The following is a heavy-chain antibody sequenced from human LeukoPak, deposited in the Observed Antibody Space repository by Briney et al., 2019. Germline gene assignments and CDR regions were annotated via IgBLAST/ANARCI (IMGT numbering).Heavy chain of an antibody. CDR2: INAVDANT. V-gene: IGHV3-23*01. Sequence: GGSLRLSCAASGFIFSNYAMTWVRPAPGKGLEWVSTINAVDANTFYADSVKGRFTVSRDNSENTLYLQMNSLRAEDTAVYYCAKQFLDTNWGQGTLVTVSS. D-gene: IGHD3-3*01. CDR1: GFIFSNYA. CDR3: AKQFLDTN. J-gene: IGHJ4*02.